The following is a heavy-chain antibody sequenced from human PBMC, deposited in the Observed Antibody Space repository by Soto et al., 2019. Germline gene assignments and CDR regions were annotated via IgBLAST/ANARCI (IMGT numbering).Heavy chain of an antibody. CDR3: AKDLLLFGVVSSPFYGMDV. Sequence: EVQLVESGGGLVQPGRSLRLSCAASGFTFDDYAMHWVRQAPGKGLEWVSGISWNSGSIGYADSVKGRFTISRDNAKNSLYLQMNSLRAEDTALYYCAKDLLLFGVVSSPFYGMDVWGQGPTVTVSS. CDR2: ISWNSGSI. V-gene: IGHV3-9*01. CDR1: GFTFDDYA. D-gene: IGHD3-3*01. J-gene: IGHJ6*02.